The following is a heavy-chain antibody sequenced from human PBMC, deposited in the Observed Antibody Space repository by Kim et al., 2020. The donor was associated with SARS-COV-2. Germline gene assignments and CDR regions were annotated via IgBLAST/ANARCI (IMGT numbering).Heavy chain of an antibody. V-gene: IGHV3-23*01. D-gene: IGHD2-21*02. Sequence: GGSLRLSCAASGFTFQNFAMSWVRQTPGGGLEWVSGISPDGDDEYYADSVNGRFTISRDNSEGTLSLFMSYLRVEDTAIYFCAKSVGTVSTWFPDWGQGALVTASS. CDR1: GFTFQNFA. CDR3: AKSVGTVSTWFPD. J-gene: IGHJ1*01. CDR2: ISPDGDDE.